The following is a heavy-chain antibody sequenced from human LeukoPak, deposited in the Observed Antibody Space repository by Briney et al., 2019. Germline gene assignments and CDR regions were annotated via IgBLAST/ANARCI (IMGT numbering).Heavy chain of an antibody. CDR3: ARDRHYYYDSSGYYVRGNWFDP. V-gene: IGHV4-59*01. D-gene: IGHD3-22*01. CDR1: GGSISSYY. Sequence: SETLSLTCTVSGGSISSYYWSWIRQPPGKGLEWIGYIYYSGSTNYNPSLKSRVTISVDTSKDQFSPKLSSVTAADTAVYYCARDRHYYYDSSGYYVRGNWFDPWGQGTLVTVSS. J-gene: IGHJ5*02. CDR2: IYYSGST.